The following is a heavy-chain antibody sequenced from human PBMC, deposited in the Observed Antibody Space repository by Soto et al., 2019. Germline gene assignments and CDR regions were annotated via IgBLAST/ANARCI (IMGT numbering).Heavy chain of an antibody. CDR2: IIPIFGTA. V-gene: IGHV1-69*01. CDR1: GGTFSSYS. CDR3: ARDGGRHSGGIAY. Sequence: QVQLVQSGAEVKKPGSSVKVSCKASGGTFSSYSINWVRQAPGQGLEWMGEIIPIFGTANYAQKFQGRVTITADESTSTAYIELSSLRSEDKAVYYCARDGGRHSGGIAYWGQGTLVPVSS. J-gene: IGHJ4*02. D-gene: IGHD1-26*01.